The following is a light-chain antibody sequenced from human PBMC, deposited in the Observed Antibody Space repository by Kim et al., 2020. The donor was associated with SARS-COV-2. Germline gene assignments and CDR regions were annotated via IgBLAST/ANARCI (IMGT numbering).Light chain of an antibody. J-gene: IGKJ2*01. V-gene: IGKV1-33*01. CDR1: QDISNY. CDR2: DAS. CDR3: QQYDNLPVT. Sequence: SASVGDRVTITGQASQDISNYLNWYQQKPGKAPKLLIYDASNLETGVPSRFSGSGSGTDFTFPISSLQPEDIATYYCQQYDNLPVTLGQGTKLEI.